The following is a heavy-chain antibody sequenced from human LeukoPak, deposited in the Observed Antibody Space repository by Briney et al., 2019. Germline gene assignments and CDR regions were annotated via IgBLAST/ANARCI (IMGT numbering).Heavy chain of an antibody. CDR3: ASSRRYFAYQYYFDY. CDR1: GYTFTGYY. Sequence: ASVKVSCKASGYTFTGYYMHWVRQAPGQGLEWMGWINPNSGGTNYAQKFQGWVTMTRDTSIGTAYMELSRLRSDDTAVYYCASSRRYFAYQYYFDYWGQGTLVTVPS. D-gene: IGHD2-2*01. CDR2: INPNSGGT. J-gene: IGHJ4*02. V-gene: IGHV1-2*04.